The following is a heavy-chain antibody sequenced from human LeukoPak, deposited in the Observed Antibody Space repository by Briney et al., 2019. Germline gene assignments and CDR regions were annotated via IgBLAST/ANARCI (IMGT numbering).Heavy chain of an antibody. D-gene: IGHD1-26*01. J-gene: IGHJ3*02. CDR2: ISVYNGHT. CDR1: GYTFTGYY. CDR3: ARGGRWELPRPYAFDI. V-gene: IGHV1-18*04. Sequence: ASVKVSCKASGYTFTGYYMHWVRQAPGQGLEWMGWISVYNGHTNYAQKLKGRVTMTKDTSTATAYMELRSLRSDDTAVYYCARGGRWELPRPYAFDIWGQGTMVTVSS.